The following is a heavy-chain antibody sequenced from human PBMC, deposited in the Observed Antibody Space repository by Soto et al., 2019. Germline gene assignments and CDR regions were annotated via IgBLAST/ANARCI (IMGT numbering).Heavy chain of an antibody. CDR1: GGSFSGYY. Sequence: QVQLQQWGAGLLKPSETLSLTCAVYGGSFSGYYWSWIRQPPGKGLEWIGEINHSGSTNYNPSLKSRVTISVDTSKNQFSLQLSSVTAADTAVYYCARGWEDSSSSVWFDPWGQGTLVTVSS. CDR3: ARGWEDSSSSVWFDP. CDR2: INHSGST. V-gene: IGHV4-34*01. D-gene: IGHD6-6*01. J-gene: IGHJ5*02.